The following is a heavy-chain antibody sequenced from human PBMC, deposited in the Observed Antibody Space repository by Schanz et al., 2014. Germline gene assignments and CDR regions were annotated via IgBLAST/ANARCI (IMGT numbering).Heavy chain of an antibody. D-gene: IGHD3-3*01. Sequence: QVQLVQSGAEVKNPGASVKVSCKASGYTFSSYDINWVRQATGQGLEWMGWMNPNSGNTDYAQKLQGRVTMTTDTSTTTGYMELRSLGSNDAAVYFCARGRRIRFLEGLPRQCWFDAWGQGTTVTVSS. CDR1: GYTFSSYD. V-gene: IGHV1-8*01. CDR2: MNPNSGNT. CDR3: ARGRRIRFLEGLPRQCWFDA. J-gene: IGHJ5*02.